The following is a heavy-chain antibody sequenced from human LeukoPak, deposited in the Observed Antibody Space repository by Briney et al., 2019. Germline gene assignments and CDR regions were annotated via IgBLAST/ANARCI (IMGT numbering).Heavy chain of an antibody. CDR2: IYYSGST. Sequence: SETLSLTCTVSGGSISSYYWSWIRQPPGKGLEWIGYIYYSGSTNYNPSLKSRVTISVDTSKNQFSLKLSSVTAADTAVYYCAREGHDGYGAYWGQGTLVTVSS. CDR1: GGSISSYY. D-gene: IGHD5-24*01. V-gene: IGHV4-59*01. CDR3: AREGHDGYGAY. J-gene: IGHJ4*02.